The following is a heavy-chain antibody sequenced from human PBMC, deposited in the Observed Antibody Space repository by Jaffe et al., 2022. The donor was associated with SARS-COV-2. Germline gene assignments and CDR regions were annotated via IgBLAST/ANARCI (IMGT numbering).Heavy chain of an antibody. CDR2: MNPNSGNT. D-gene: IGHD6-19*01. V-gene: IGHV1-8*01. Sequence: QVLLVQSGAEVKKPGASVKVSCKASGYTFTSYEINWVRQAPGQGLEWMGWMNPNSGNTGYTQKFQGRLTMTRNASISTAYMELSSLRSEDTAMYYCARGLNSGWYPETLDCWGQGTLVTVSS. CDR1: GYTFTSYE. CDR3: ARGLNSGWYPETLDC. J-gene: IGHJ4*02.